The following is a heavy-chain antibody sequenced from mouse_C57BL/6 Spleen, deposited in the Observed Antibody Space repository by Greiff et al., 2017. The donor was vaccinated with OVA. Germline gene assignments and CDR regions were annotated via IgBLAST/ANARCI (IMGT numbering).Heavy chain of an antibody. D-gene: IGHD2-4*01. CDR3: ARWGTWDYDEAMDY. Sequence: VHVKQSVAELVRPGASVKLSCTASGFNIKNTYMHWVKQRPEQGLEWIGRIDPANGNTKYAPKFQGKATITADTSSNTAYLQLSSLTSEDTAIYYCARWGTWDYDEAMDYWGQGTSVTVSS. CDR1: GFNIKNTY. J-gene: IGHJ4*01. CDR2: IDPANGNT. V-gene: IGHV14-3*01.